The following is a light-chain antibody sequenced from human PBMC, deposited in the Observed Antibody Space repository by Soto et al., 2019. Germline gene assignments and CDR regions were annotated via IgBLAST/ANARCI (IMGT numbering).Light chain of an antibody. CDR2: GAS. V-gene: IGKV1-33*01. Sequence: DIPMTQSPSSLSAFVGDTVTITCQASQDIGYKLSWYQQKSGEAPKLLIHGASNLETGIPSRFSGLGSGTDFALSINSLQPEDTATYYCQQYHSFPRTFGQGTKLEI. CDR1: QDIGYK. J-gene: IGKJ2*01. CDR3: QQYHSFPRT.